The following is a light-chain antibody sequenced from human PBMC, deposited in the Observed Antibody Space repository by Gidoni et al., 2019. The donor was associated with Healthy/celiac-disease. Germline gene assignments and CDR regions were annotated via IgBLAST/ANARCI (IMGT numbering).Light chain of an antibody. CDR2: DAS. CDR3: QQRSNWPSIT. Sequence: ELVLTQTPASLALSPGERATLSCRASPSVSSYLAWYQQKPGQAPRLINDDASNRATGIPARFSGSGSGTDFTLTSSSLEPEDFADYYCQQRSNWPSITFGQXTRLEIK. J-gene: IGKJ5*01. CDR1: PSVSSY. V-gene: IGKV3-11*01.